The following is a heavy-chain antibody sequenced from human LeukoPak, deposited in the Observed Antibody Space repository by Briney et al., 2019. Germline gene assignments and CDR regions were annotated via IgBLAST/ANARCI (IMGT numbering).Heavy chain of an antibody. V-gene: IGHV3-64*01. Sequence: GGSLRLSCGASGFIFSNYAMHWVRQAPGKGLEYVSAISDDGTSTYYASSVKGRFTISRDNSKNTLYLQMGSLRAEDMAVYYCARSDCGSASCYTGSNWGQGTLVTVSS. CDR2: ISDDGTST. CDR1: GFIFSNYA. J-gene: IGHJ4*02. CDR3: ARSDCGSASCYTGSN. D-gene: IGHD2-2*02.